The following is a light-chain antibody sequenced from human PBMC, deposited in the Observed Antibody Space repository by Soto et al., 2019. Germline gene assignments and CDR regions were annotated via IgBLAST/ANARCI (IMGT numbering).Light chain of an antibody. J-gene: IGKJ1*01. CDR3: QQYADSPRT. CDR1: QSVSSSS. V-gene: IGKV3-20*01. Sequence: EIVLTQSPGTLSLSPGERATLSCRASQSVSSSSLAWYQQKPGQAPRLLLYGASSRATGIPDRFSGSGSGTDFTLTISRLEPEDFALYYCQQYADSPRTFGKGTKVEIK. CDR2: GAS.